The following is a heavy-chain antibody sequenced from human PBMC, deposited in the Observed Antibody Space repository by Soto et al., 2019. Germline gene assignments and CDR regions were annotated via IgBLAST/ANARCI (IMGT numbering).Heavy chain of an antibody. CDR3: ARGSTPHYMVRGVDIFAY. CDR1: GDSVSSNSAA. V-gene: IGHV6-1*01. D-gene: IGHD3-10*01. J-gene: IGHJ4*02. Sequence: PSQTLSLTCAISGDSVSSNSAAWNWIRQSPSRGLEWLGRTYYRSKWYNDYAVSVKSRITINPDTSKNQFSLQLNSVTPEDTAVYYCARGSTPHYMVRGVDIFAYWGRGTLVTVSS. CDR2: TYYRSKWYN.